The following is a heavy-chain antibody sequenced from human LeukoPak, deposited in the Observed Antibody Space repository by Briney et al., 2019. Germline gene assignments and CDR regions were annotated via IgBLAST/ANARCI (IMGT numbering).Heavy chain of an antibody. Sequence: ASVKVSCKASGYTFTSYDINWVRQATGQGLEWMGWMNPNSGNTGYAQKFQGRVTMTRNTSISTAYMELSSLRSEDTAVYYCARDHDYNNVLYYWGQGTLVTVSS. D-gene: IGHD4-4*01. V-gene: IGHV1-8*01. CDR3: ARDHDYNNVLYY. J-gene: IGHJ4*02. CDR1: GYTFTSYD. CDR2: MNPNSGNT.